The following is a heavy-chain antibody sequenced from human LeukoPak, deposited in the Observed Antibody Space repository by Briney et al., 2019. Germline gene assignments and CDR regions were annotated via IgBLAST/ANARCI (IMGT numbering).Heavy chain of an antibody. CDR1: GFTFSNYD. D-gene: IGHD1-14*01. CDR2: IWYDGTNK. V-gene: IGHV3-33*01. CDR3: ARGPSGPYYGVDV. J-gene: IGHJ6*02. Sequence: GGSLRLSCAASGFTFSNYDMYWVRQAPGRGLEWVAFIWYDGTNKYYGDSVKGRVTISRDNPKNTLYLQMNSLRAEDTAVYYCARGPSGPYYGVDVWGQGTTVTVSS.